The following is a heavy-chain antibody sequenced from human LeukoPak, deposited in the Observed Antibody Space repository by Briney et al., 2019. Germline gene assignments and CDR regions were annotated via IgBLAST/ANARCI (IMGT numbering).Heavy chain of an antibody. CDR1: GFTFSTHA. CDR3: AKDYDILTGYYTDYFDY. CDR2: ISGSGGST. D-gene: IGHD3-9*01. V-gene: IGHV3-23*01. Sequence: GGSLRLSCAASGFTFSTHAMSWVRQAPGKGLEWVSAISGSGGSTYYADSVKGRFTISRDNSKNTLYLQMNSLRAEDTAVYYCAKDYDILTGYYTDYFDYWGQGTLVTVSS. J-gene: IGHJ4*02.